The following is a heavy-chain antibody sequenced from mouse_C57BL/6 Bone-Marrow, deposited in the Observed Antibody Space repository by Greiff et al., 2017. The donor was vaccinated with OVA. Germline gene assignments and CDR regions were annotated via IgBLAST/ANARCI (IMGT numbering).Heavy chain of an antibody. D-gene: IGHD2-5*01. CDR2: IYPGDGDT. Sequence: VQLQQSGPELVKPGASVKISCKASGYAFSSSWMNWVKQRPGKGLEWIGRIYPGDGDTNYNGKFKGKATLTADKSSSTAYMQLSSLTSEDSAVYFCARNEVCYSNRAMDYWGQGTSVTVSS. V-gene: IGHV1-82*01. CDR3: ARNEVCYSNRAMDY. J-gene: IGHJ4*01. CDR1: GYAFSSSW.